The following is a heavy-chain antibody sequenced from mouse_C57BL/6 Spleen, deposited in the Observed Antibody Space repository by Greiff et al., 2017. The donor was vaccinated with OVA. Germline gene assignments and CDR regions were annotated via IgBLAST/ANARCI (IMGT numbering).Heavy chain of an antibody. CDR1: GYTFTSYW. Sequence: QVQLQQPGAELVKPGASVKMSCTASGYTFTSYWIPWVKQRPGQGLEWIGDIYPGSGRTNYNEKFTSQATMTVDTSSSTAYMQLSSLTSEDSAVYYCARTSANWDFDYWGQGTTLTVSA. CDR3: ARTSANWDFDY. J-gene: IGHJ2*01. V-gene: IGHV1-55*01. CDR2: IYPGSGRT. D-gene: IGHD4-1*01.